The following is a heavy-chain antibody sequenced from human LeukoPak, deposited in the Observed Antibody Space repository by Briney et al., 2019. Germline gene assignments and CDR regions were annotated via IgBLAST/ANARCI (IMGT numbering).Heavy chain of an antibody. CDR3: ASEFTLSSFHFDY. CDR1: GVSLSRYH. J-gene: IGHJ4*02. D-gene: IGHD2-15*01. V-gene: IGHV4-59*01. CDR2: IYNSGST. Sequence: SETLLLTCTVSGVSLSRYHLSWIRQFPGKGLEWIGYIYNSGSTTYNPSLKRRVAITLDMSKNQFSLRLSSVTAADTAVYYCASEFTLSSFHFDYWGQGTLVTVSS.